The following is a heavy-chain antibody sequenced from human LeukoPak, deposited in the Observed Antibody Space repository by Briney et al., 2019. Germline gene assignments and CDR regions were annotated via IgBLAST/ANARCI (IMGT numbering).Heavy chain of an antibody. Sequence: GGSLRLSCAASGFTSSSHEMNWVRQAPGKGLEWISYISSSGSIIEYADSVKGRVSISRDNTKNSLYLQMNSLRAEDTAVYYCVRRFDHWGQGTLVTVSS. CDR3: VRRFDH. V-gene: IGHV3-48*03. CDR1: GFTSSSHE. CDR2: ISSSGSII. J-gene: IGHJ4*02.